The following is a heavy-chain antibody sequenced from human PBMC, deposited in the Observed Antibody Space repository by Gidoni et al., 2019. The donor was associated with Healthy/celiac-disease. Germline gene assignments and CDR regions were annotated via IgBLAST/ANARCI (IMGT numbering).Heavy chain of an antibody. V-gene: IGHV3-33*01. CDR1: GFTFSSYG. Sequence: QPGRSLRLSCAASGFTFSSYGMHWVRQAPGKGLEWVAVIWYDGSNKYYADSVKGRFTISRDNSKNTLYLQMNSLRAEDTAVYYCARDLFSVGATPIDYWGQGTLVTVSS. CDR2: IWYDGSNK. D-gene: IGHD1-26*01. J-gene: IGHJ4*02. CDR3: ARDLFSVGATPIDY.